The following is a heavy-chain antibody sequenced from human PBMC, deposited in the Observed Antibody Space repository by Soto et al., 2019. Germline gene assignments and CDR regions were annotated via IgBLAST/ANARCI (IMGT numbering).Heavy chain of an antibody. V-gene: IGHV3-23*01. CDR2: ISGNGDST. CDR3: AKLLDSSSWKDYYYYSLDV. J-gene: IGHJ6*02. CDR1: EFTFYIYA. D-gene: IGHD6-13*01. Sequence: EVQLLESGGGLVQPGGSLRLSCTASEFTFYIYAMTWVRQAPGKGLEWVSAISGNGDSTYYADSVKGRFTISRDNSKNTLYLQMNSLKAEDTAVYYCAKLLDSSSWKDYYYYSLDVWGQGTTVTVSS.